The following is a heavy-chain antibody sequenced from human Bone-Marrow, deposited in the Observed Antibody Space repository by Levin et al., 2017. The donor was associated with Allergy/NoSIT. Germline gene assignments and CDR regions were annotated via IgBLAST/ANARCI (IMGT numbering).Heavy chain of an antibody. CDR3: VKDYRARFDF. J-gene: IGHJ4*02. V-gene: IGHV3-23*01. CDR2: VSGSGGSV. D-gene: IGHD6-6*01. CDR1: GFSFTDNA. Sequence: GGSLRLSCAASGFSFTDNAISWVRQVPGKGLEWVAAVSGSGGSVFYTESVRGRFTISRDNSNNMVFLQMSSLRSEDTALYYCVKDYRARFDFWGLGTLVTVSS.